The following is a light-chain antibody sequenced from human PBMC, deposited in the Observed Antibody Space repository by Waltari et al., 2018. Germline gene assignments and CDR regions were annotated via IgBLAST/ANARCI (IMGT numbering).Light chain of an antibody. V-gene: IGKV4-1*01. Sequence: DIVMIQSPDSLAVSLGERATINCKSSQSVLSRSDSKNFLAWYQQKPGQSPKLLIHWASTRESGVPDRFSGSGSGTDFALTISTLQGEDVAVYYGQQYYSTPPTFGQGTKVEIK. CDR1: QSVLSRSDSKNF. J-gene: IGKJ1*01. CDR3: QQYYSTPPT. CDR2: WAS.